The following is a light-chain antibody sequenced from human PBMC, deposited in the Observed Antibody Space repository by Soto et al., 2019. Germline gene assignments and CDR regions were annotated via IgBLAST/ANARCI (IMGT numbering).Light chain of an antibody. CDR2: AES. CDR3: QQSYSTPTT. CDR1: QSISSY. J-gene: IGKJ5*01. Sequence: DIQMTRSPSSLSASVGDRVTITCRASQSISSYLNWYQQKPGKAPKIMIYAESSLQSGVPSRFSGSGSGTDFTLTISSLQPEDFATYYCQQSYSTPTTFGQGTRLEI. V-gene: IGKV1-39*01.